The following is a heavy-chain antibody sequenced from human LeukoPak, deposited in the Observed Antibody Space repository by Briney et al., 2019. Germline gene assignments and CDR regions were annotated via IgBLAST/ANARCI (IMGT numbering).Heavy chain of an antibody. CDR1: GFTFSNYW. D-gene: IGHD3-22*01. V-gene: IGHV3-7*01. CDR2: IKQDGIEK. CDR3: ARGSSGYYCDHFQT. J-gene: IGHJ1*01. Sequence: VGCLRLSCAASGFTFSNYWMTWIRQAPGKGLEWVANIKQDGIEKYYVDSVEGRFTVSRDNTKNSLFLQMDSLRAEDTAVYYCARGSSGYYCDHFQTWGQGSLVSVSS.